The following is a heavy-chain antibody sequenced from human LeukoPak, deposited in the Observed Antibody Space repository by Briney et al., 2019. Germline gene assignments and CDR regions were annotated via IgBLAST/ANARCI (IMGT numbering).Heavy chain of an antibody. CDR3: ATNPGVFDI. V-gene: IGHV1-18*01. CDR2: ISAYNGNT. D-gene: IGHD7-27*01. J-gene: IGHJ3*02. CDR1: GYTFTSYG. Sequence: GASVKVSCTASGYTFTSYGISWVRQGPGQGQELMGWISAYNGNTNYAQKLQGRGTMTTDTSTSTAYMELRSVRSDDTAVYDCATNPGVFDIWGQGTMVTVSS.